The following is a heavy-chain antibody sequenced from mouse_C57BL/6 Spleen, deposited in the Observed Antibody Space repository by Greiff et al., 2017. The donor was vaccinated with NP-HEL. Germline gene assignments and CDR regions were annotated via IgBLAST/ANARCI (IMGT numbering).Heavy chain of an antibody. Sequence: EVKLQESGPGLVKPSQSLSLTCSVTGYSITSGYYWNWIRQFPGNKLEWMGYISYDGSNNYNPSLKNRISITRDTSKNQFFLKLNSVTTEDTATYYCAREFYYGNYERFAYWGQGTLVTVSA. D-gene: IGHD2-1*01. CDR2: ISYDGSN. CDR3: AREFYYGNYERFAY. CDR1: GYSITSGYY. V-gene: IGHV3-6*01. J-gene: IGHJ3*01.